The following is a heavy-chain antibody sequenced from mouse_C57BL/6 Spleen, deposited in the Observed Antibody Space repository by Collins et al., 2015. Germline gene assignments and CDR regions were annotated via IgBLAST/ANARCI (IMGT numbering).Heavy chain of an antibody. V-gene: IGHV1-59*01. CDR2: IDPSDSYT. CDR1: GYTFTSYW. Sequence: QVQLQQPGAELVRPGTSVKLSCKASGYTFTSYWMHWVKQRPGQGLEWIGVIDPSDSYTNYNQKFKGKATLTVDTSSSTAYMQLSSLTSEDSAVYYCARGDDYDSWGQGTLVTVSA. J-gene: IGHJ3*01. CDR3: ARGDDYDS. D-gene: IGHD2-4*01.